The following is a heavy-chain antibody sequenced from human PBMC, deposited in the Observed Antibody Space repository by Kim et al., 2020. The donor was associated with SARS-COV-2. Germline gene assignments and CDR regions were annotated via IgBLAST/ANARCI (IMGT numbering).Heavy chain of an antibody. J-gene: IGHJ4*02. Sequence: GGSLRLSCAASGFTFNSYWMSWVRQAPGKGLEWVANIKQDGSEKYYVDSVKGRFTISRDNAKNSLYLQMNSLRAEDTAVYYCARGGSSIPDFWGQGTLVTVSS. D-gene: IGHD6-13*01. V-gene: IGHV3-7*03. CDR2: IKQDGSEK. CDR3: ARGGSSIPDF. CDR1: GFTFNSYW.